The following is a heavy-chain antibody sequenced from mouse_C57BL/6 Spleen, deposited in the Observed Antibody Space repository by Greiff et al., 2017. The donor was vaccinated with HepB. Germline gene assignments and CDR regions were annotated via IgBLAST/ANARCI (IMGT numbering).Heavy chain of an antibody. V-gene: IGHV5-12*01. Sequence: DVKLVESGGGLVQPGGSLKLSCAASGFTFSDYYMYWVRQTPEKRLEWVAYISNGGGSTYYPDTVKGRFTISRDNAKNTLYLQMSRLKSEDTAMYYCARPITTVDYAMDYWGQGTSVTVSS. CDR1: GFTFSDYY. CDR2: ISNGGGST. CDR3: ARPITTVDYAMDY. D-gene: IGHD1-1*01. J-gene: IGHJ4*01.